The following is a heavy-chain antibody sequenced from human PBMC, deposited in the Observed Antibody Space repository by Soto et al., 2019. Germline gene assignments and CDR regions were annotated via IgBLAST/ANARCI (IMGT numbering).Heavy chain of an antibody. D-gene: IGHD6-6*01. Sequence: QVHLQESGPGLVKPSETLSLTCTVSGGSISSYYWSWIRQPPGKGLEWIGYISDSGTTNYNPSLKSRVSLSVDTSKNQISMKLTSVTAADTALYFCASSCLKFEEYGSASHSFDYWGQGTLATISS. CDR3: ASSCLKFEEYGSASHSFDY. CDR1: GGSISSYY. V-gene: IGHV4-59*08. J-gene: IGHJ4*02. CDR2: ISDSGTT.